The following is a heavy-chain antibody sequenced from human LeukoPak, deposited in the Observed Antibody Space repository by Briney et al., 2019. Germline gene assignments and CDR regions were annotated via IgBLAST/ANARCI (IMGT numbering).Heavy chain of an antibody. CDR3: ASSITIFGPVDY. Sequence: PSETLSLTCTVSGGSISSGGYYWSWIRQHPGKGLEWIGYIYYSGSTYYNPSLKSRVTISVDTSKNQFSLKLSSVTAVDTAVYYCASSITIFGPVDYWGQGTLVTVSS. J-gene: IGHJ4*02. CDR2: IYYSGST. V-gene: IGHV4-31*03. D-gene: IGHD3-3*01. CDR1: GGSISSGGYY.